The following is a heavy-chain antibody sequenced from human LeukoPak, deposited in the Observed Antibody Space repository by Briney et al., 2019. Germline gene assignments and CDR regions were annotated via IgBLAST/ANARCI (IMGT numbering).Heavy chain of an antibody. CDR1: GFTFSSYA. D-gene: IGHD4-17*01. CDR2: ISNNGGSK. J-gene: IGHJ4*02. CDR3: VRVGPMTTVSPFVY. Sequence: GGSLRLSCAASGFTFSSYAMHWVRQAPGKGLEYVSAISNNGGSKYYANSVKGRFTISRDNSKNTLYLQMGSLRAEDMAVYYCVRVGPMTTVSPFVYWGQGTLVTVSS. V-gene: IGHV3-64*01.